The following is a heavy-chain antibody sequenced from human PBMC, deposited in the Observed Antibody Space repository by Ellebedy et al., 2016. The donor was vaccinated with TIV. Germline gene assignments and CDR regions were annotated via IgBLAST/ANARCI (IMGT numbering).Heavy chain of an antibody. Sequence: SETLSLTXTVSGGSVSDFYWSWIRQPPGKGLEYIGYIHYTESTNYNPSLKSRVTMSVDTSKNQVSLKLNSVTAADTAVYYCASGHLPLNVWGQGTMVTVSS. CDR1: GGSVSDFY. J-gene: IGHJ3*01. D-gene: IGHD3-9*01. V-gene: IGHV4-59*02. CDR3: ASGHLPLNV. CDR2: IHYTEST.